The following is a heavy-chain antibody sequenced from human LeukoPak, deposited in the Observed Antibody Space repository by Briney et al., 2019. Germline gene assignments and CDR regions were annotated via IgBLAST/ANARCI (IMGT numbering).Heavy chain of an antibody. CDR2: IYCSEST. J-gene: IGHJ4*02. Sequence: SETLSLTCAGYGGSFSGYYWSWLLQPPGQGLECIGDIYCSESTNYTPSLKSRVTISVDTSKNQFSLKLSSVTAADTAVYYCARKDIAAAGTIDYWGQGTLVTVSS. CDR3: ARKDIAAAGTIDY. V-gene: IGHV4-59*01. D-gene: IGHD6-13*01. CDR1: GGSFSGYY.